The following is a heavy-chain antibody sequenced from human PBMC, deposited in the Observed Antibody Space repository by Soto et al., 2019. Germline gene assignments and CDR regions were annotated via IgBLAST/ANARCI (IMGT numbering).Heavy chain of an antibody. CDR3: ARARYYGSGSGYGLDV. CDR2: VFYTGST. D-gene: IGHD3-10*01. V-gene: IGHV4-61*08. CDR1: GGSVSGGDYY. Sequence: SETLSLTCTVSGGSVSGGDYYWNWIRQPPGKGLEWIAYVFYTGSTNYNPSLKSRVTISVDTSRKQFSLSLSSVTAADTAVYYCARARYYGSGSGYGLDVWGKGTTVTVSS. J-gene: IGHJ6*04.